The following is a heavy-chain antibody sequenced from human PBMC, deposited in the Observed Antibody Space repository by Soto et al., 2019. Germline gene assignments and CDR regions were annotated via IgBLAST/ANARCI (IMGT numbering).Heavy chain of an antibody. CDR3: ARGRHSNRRPNYYYYMDV. D-gene: IGHD4-4*01. V-gene: IGHV4-31*03. Sequence: SETLSLTCTVSGGSISSGGYYWSWIRQHPGKGLEWIGYIYYSGSTYYNPSLKSRVTISVDTSKNQFSLKLSSVTAADTAVYYCARGRHSNRRPNYYYYMDVWGKGTTVTVSS. CDR2: IYYSGST. CDR1: GGSISSGGYY. J-gene: IGHJ6*03.